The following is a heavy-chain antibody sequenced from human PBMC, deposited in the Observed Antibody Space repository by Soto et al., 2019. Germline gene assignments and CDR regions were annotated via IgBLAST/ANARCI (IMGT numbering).Heavy chain of an antibody. V-gene: IGHV3-30*03. D-gene: IGHD3-22*01. J-gene: IGHJ4*02. CDR3: AREAITMIVVVITAPFDY. CDR2: ISYDGSNK. Sequence: GGSLRLSCAASGFTFSSYGMHWVRQAPGKGLEWVAVISYDGSNKYYADSVKGRFTISRDNSKNTLYLQMNSLRAEDTAVYYCAREAITMIVVVITAPFDYWGQGTLVTVSS. CDR1: GFTFSSYG.